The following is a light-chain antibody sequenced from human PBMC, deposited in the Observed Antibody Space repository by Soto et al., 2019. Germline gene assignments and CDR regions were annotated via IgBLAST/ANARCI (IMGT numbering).Light chain of an antibody. CDR1: QSVSSY. V-gene: IGKV3-11*01. J-gene: IGKJ4*01. Sequence: EIVLTQSPATLSLSPGERATLSCMASQSVSSYLAWYQQKPGQAPRLLIYDASNRATGIPARFSGSGSGTDFTLTISSLEPEDFAIYYCQQRSNWPPLTFGGGTKVDIK. CDR3: QQRSNWPPLT. CDR2: DAS.